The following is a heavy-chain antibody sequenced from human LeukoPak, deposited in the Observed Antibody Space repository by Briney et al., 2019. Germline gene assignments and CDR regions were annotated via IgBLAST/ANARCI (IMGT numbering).Heavy chain of an antibody. CDR1: GYTFTGYY. CDR3: ARVGYYSGSGNDLY. D-gene: IGHD3-10*01. Sequence: VASVKVSCKASGYTFTGYYMHWVRQAPGQGLEWMGWINPNSGGTNYAQKFQGRVTMTRDTSISTAYMELSRLRSDDTAVYYCARVGYYSGSGNDLYWGQETLVTVSS. V-gene: IGHV1-2*02. CDR2: INPNSGGT. J-gene: IGHJ4*02.